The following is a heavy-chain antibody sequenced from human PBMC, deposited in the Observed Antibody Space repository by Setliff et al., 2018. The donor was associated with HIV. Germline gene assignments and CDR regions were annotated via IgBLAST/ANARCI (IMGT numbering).Heavy chain of an antibody. V-gene: IGHV3-23*01. CDR3: VKSKSDMDTAMVGH. J-gene: IGHJ4*02. CDR2: ITGTGERT. CDR1: GFTFNTYA. Sequence: GESLKISCAASGFTFNTYAISWVRQAPGKGLEWVSAITGTGERTYYAASVKGRFTVSRDNSKNTVYLQMNSLRAEDMALYYCVKSKSDMDTAMVGHWGQGTQVTVSS. D-gene: IGHD5-18*01.